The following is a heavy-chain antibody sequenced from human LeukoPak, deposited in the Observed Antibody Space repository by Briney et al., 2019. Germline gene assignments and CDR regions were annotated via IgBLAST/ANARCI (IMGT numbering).Heavy chain of an antibody. Sequence: ASVKVSCKASGGTFSSYAISWVRQAPGQGLEWMGGIIPIFGTANYAQKFQGRVTITTDESTSTAYMELSSLRSEDTAVYYCARVGYYVWGSYSYWGKGTLSPSPQ. V-gene: IGHV1-69*05. CDR3: ARVGYYVWGSYSY. CDR2: IIPIFGTA. CDR1: GGTFSSYA. D-gene: IGHD3-16*01. J-gene: IGHJ4*02.